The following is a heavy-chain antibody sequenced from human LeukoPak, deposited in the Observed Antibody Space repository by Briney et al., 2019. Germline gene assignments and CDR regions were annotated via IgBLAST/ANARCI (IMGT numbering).Heavy chain of an antibody. Sequence: GGSLRLSCAASGFTFNIYGMHWVRQAPGKGLEWVAGISYDEMYQYYADSVEGRFTISRDNSKNTLFLQMNSLRAEDTAIYYCAKDRDYYGSGSDYWGQGTLVTVSS. CDR1: GFTFNIYG. J-gene: IGHJ4*02. D-gene: IGHD3-10*01. V-gene: IGHV3-30*18. CDR3: AKDRDYYGSGSDY. CDR2: ISYDEMYQ.